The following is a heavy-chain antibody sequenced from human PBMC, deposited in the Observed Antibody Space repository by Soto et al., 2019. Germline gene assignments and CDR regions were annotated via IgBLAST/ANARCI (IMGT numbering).Heavy chain of an antibody. D-gene: IGHD4-17*01. CDR1: GGSVSSGSYY. CDR3: AKDRAQRRTTEFYYYYYGMDV. V-gene: IGHV4-61*01. Sequence: PSETLSLTCTVCGGSVSSGSYYWSWIRQPPGKGLEWIGYIYYSGSTNYNPSLKSRVTISVDTSKNTLYLQMNSLRAEDTAVYYCAKDRAQRRTTEFYYYYYGMDVWGQGTTVTVSS. CDR2: IYYSGST. J-gene: IGHJ6*02.